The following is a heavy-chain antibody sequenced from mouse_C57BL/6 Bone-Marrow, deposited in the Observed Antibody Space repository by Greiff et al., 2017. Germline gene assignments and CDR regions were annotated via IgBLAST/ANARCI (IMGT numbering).Heavy chain of an antibody. CDR2: ISYDGSN. CDR3: AREPAY. CDR1: GYSITSGYY. J-gene: IGHJ3*01. V-gene: IGHV3-6*01. Sequence: DVKLQESGPGLVTPSQSLSLTCSVTGYSITSGYYWNWIRQFPGNKLEWMGYISYDGSNNYNPSLKNRISITRDPSKNPFFLTVNSVTTEDAATYYCAREPAYWGQGTLVTVSA.